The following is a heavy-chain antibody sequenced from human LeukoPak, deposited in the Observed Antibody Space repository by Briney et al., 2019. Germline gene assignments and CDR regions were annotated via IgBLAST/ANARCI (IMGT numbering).Heavy chain of an antibody. D-gene: IGHD3-9*01. V-gene: IGHV3-21*01. CDR3: AREPYYDILTGSPPVDY. CDR1: GFTFSSYE. Sequence: GGSLRLSCAASGFTFSSYEMNWVRQAPGKGLEWVASIRSYSSYIHYADSVKGRFTISRDDAKKSLDLQMNSLRAEDTAVYYCAREPYYDILTGSPPVDYWGQGTLVTVSS. J-gene: IGHJ4*02. CDR2: IRSYSSYI.